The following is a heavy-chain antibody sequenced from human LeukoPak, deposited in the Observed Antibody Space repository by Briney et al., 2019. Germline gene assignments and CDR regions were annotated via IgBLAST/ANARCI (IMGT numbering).Heavy chain of an antibody. CDR1: GGTFSSYA. D-gene: IGHD5-12*01. CDR2: INTNTGTP. Sequence: GSSVKVSCKASGGTFSSYAISWLRQAPGQGLEWMGWINTNTGTPTYAQGFTGRFVFSLDSSVSTAYLQISSLKAEDIAVYYCVRQYSGYESLYFDSWGQGTLVTVSS. CDR3: VRQYSGYESLYFDS. J-gene: IGHJ4*02. V-gene: IGHV7-4-1*02.